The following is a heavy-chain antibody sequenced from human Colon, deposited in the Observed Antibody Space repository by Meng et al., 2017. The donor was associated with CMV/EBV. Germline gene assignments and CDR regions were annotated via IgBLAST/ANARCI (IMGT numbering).Heavy chain of an antibody. Sequence: GGSLSLSCAASGFTFSNYSMNWVRQAPGKGLEWVSSISSTSRYIYYADSLKGRFTISRDNAKNSLYLQMNSLRAEDTAVYYCARAMTGDCSSTVCYRRWFDPWGQGTLVTVSS. V-gene: IGHV3-21*01. J-gene: IGHJ5*02. D-gene: IGHD2-2*02. CDR2: ISSTSRYI. CDR3: ARAMTGDCSSTVCYRRWFDP. CDR1: GFTFSNYS.